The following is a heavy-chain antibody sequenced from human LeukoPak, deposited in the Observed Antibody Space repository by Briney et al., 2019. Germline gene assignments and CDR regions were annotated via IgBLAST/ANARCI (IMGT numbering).Heavy chain of an antibody. V-gene: IGHV3-23*01. CDR2: VTDTGGNT. CDR1: GYTFSSYA. CDR3: AKGTVRSCRGPSCYPLDS. J-gene: IGHJ4*02. Sequence: GGSLRLSCAASGYTFSSYAMTWVRQAPVKGLEWLSVVTDTGGNTYHADSVKGRFTISRDNSKNTVYLEMNSLRVEDTAVYYCAKGTVRSCRGPSCYPLDSWGQGTLVTVSS. D-gene: IGHD2-15*01.